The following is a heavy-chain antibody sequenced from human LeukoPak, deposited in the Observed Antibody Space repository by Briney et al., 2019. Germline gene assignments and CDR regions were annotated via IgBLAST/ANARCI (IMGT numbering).Heavy chain of an antibody. CDR2: IIPIFGTA. CDR3: AREGRSMTTVTTTFDY. J-gene: IGHJ4*02. CDR1: GGTFSSYA. Sequence: ASVKVSCKASGGTFSSYAISWVRQAPGQGLEWMGGIIPIFGTANYAQKFQGRVTITADESTSTAYMELSSLRSEDTAVYYCAREGRSMTTVTTTFDYWGQGTLVTVSS. D-gene: IGHD4-17*01. V-gene: IGHV1-69*13.